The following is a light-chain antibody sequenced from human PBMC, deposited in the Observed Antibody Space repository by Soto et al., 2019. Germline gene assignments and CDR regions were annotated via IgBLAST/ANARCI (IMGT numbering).Light chain of an antibody. CDR3: QQYDTSRPRYT. CDR2: AAS. CDR1: QTVSSSY. V-gene: IGKV3-20*01. J-gene: IGKJ2*01. Sequence: EIVLTQSPGTLSLSPGERATLSCRASQTVSSSYLAWYQQKPGQAPRLLIYAASNRATGIPSRFRGSGSGTDFALTISILEPEDVAVYVCQQYDTSRPRYTFGQGTKVDIK.